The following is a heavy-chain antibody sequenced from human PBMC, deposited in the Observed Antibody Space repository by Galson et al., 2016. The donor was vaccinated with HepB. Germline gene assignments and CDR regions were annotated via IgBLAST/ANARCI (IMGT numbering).Heavy chain of an antibody. J-gene: IGHJ3*02. CDR2: IHPDDSDT. D-gene: IGHD6-13*01. Sequence: QSGAEVKKPGGSLKISCKGSGYSFTNYWIGWVRQMPGKGLEWMGMIHPDDSDTKYSPSFQGQVTMSADKSISTAYLQWSSLKASDTAMYYCVRRRNSRSWYDAFDMWGQGTMVSVSS. CDR1: GYSFTNYW. V-gene: IGHV5-51*01. CDR3: VRRRNSRSWYDAFDM.